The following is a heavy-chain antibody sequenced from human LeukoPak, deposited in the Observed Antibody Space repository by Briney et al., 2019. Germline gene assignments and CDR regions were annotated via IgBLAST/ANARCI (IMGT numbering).Heavy chain of an antibody. CDR1: GGSISSSNW. Sequence: SETLSLTCAVSGGSISSSNWWSWVRQPPGKGLEWIGEIYHSGSTNYNPSLKSRVTISVDKSKNQFSLKLSSVTAADTAVYYCARGIGSYYPSPFDYWGQGTLVTVSS. D-gene: IGHD1-26*01. CDR2: IYHSGST. CDR3: ARGIGSYYPSPFDY. V-gene: IGHV4-4*02. J-gene: IGHJ4*02.